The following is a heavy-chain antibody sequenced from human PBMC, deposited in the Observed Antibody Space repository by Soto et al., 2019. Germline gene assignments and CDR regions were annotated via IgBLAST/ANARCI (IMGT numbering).Heavy chain of an antibody. CDR2: INHSGST. V-gene: IGHV4-34*01. CDR3: ARGAIVVVPAAIKYVWFDP. J-gene: IGHJ5*02. Sequence: PSETLSLTCAVYGGSFSGYYWSWIRQPPGKGLEWIGEINHSGSTNYNPSLKSRVTISVDTSKNQFSLKLSSVTAADTAVYYCARGAIVVVPAAIKYVWFDPWGQGTLVTVSS. CDR1: GGSFSGYY. D-gene: IGHD2-2*02.